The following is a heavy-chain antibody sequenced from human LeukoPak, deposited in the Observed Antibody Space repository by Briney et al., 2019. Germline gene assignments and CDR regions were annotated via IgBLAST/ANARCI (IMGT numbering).Heavy chain of an antibody. CDR1: GYSITSGYY. CDR2: VYHDGST. CDR3: ARDFFGRAAGTGNWFDP. J-gene: IGHJ5*02. V-gene: IGHV4-38-2*02. D-gene: IGHD6-13*01. Sequence: SETLSLTCSVAGYSITSGYYWGWIRQSPGKGLEWIGSVYHDGSTYYNPSLKSRVTVSVDTSKNQISLSLSSVTATDTAVYYCARDFFGRAAGTGNWFDPWGQGTLVTVSS.